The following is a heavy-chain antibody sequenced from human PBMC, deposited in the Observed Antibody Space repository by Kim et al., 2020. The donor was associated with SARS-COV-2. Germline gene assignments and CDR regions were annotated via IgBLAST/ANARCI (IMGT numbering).Heavy chain of an antibody. D-gene: IGHD3-10*01. CDR1: GFTFSSYS. J-gene: IGHJ4*02. CDR2: ISSSSSYI. Sequence: GGSLRLSCAASGFTFSSYSMNWVRQAPGKGLEWVSSISSSSSYIYYADSVKGRFTISRDNAKNSLYLQMNSLRAEDTAVYYCARSGSRWRTYYYGSGSQWGPNDYWGQGTLVTVSS. V-gene: IGHV3-21*01. CDR3: ARSGSRWRTYYYGSGSQWGPNDY.